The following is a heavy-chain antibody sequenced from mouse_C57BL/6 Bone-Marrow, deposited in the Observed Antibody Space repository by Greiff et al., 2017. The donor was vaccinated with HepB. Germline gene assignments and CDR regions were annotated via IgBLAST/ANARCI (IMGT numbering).Heavy chain of an antibody. D-gene: IGHD2-4*01. CDR3: ASLYYEFAY. CDR2: IWGVGST. V-gene: IGHV2-6*01. J-gene: IGHJ3*01. Sequence: VKLVESGPGLVAPSQSLSITCTVSGFSLTSYGVDWVRQSPGKGLEWLGVIWGVGSTNYNSALKSRLSISKDNSKSQVFLKMNSLQTDDTAMYYCASLYYEFAYWGQGTLVTVSA. CDR1: GFSLTSYG.